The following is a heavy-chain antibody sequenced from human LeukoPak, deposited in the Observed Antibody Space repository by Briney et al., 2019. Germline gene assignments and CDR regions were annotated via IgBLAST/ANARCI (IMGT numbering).Heavy chain of an antibody. CDR3: AREGYSSWTDKYYYYYMDV. V-gene: IGHV1-46*01. Sequence: GASVKVSCKASGYTFTSYGISWVRQAPGQGLEWMGIINPSGGSTSYAQKFQGRVTMTRDMSTSTVYMELSSLRSEDTAVYYCAREGYSSWTDKYYYYYMDVRGKGTTVTVSS. CDR1: GYTFTSYG. CDR2: INPSGGST. D-gene: IGHD6-13*01. J-gene: IGHJ6*03.